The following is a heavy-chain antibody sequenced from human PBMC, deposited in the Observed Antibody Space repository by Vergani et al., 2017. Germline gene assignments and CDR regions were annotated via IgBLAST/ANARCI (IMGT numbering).Heavy chain of an antibody. CDR3: TKTNGDYDILSGDYSYGMDD. V-gene: IGHV1-69-2*01. D-gene: IGHD3-9*01. CDR2: IDPDDGKT. CDR1: GYTFSDTY. Sequence: EVQLVQSGAEVKKPGATVKISCKASGYTFSDTYMHWVQQAPGKGLEWVGPIDPDDGKTIYEEKFQGRGTITADTSGDTAYMELSSLRSEDTAVYYCTKTNGDYDILSGDYSYGMDDWGQGTTLADSS. J-gene: IGHJ6*02.